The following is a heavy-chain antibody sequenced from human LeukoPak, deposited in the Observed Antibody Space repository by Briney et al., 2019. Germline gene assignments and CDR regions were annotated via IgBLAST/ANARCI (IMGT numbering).Heavy chain of an antibody. D-gene: IGHD5-18*01. CDR1: GFTFSSYA. J-gene: IGHJ4*02. CDR3: ARDPQAMVYWYFDY. V-gene: IGHV3-30-3*01. CDR2: ISYDGSNK. Sequence: GGSLRLSCAASGFTFSSYAMRWVRQAPGKGLEWVAVISYDGSNKYYADSVKGRFTISRDNSKNTLYLQMNSLRAEDTAVYYCARDPQAMVYWYFDYWGQGTLVTVSS.